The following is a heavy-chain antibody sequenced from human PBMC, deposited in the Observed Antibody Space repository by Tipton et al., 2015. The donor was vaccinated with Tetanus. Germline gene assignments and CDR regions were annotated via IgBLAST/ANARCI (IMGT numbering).Heavy chain of an antibody. D-gene: IGHD1-14*01. Sequence: TLSLTCAVSGGSFSDFYWTWIRQSPGQGLGWIGEINHSGTANKNPSLKNRVTLSVETSERQFSLRLDSVTAADTAVYYCARRRYTRNRGGFDIGGRGTMVTVSS. CDR2: INHSGTA. CDR3: ARRRYTRNRGGFDI. V-gene: IGHV4-34*01. CDR1: GGSFSDFY. J-gene: IGHJ3*02.